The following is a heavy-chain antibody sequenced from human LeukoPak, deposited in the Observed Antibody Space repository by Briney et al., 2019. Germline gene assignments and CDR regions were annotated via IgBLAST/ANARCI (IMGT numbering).Heavy chain of an antibody. J-gene: IGHJ4*02. Sequence: GGSLRLSCAASGFTFDDYAMHWVRQAPGKGLEWVSGISWNSGSIGYADSVKGRFTISRDNSKNTLYLQMNSLRAEDTAVYYCAKDSGWYVWGQGTLVTVSS. CDR3: AKDSGWYV. CDR1: GFTFDDYA. D-gene: IGHD6-19*01. V-gene: IGHV3-9*01. CDR2: ISWNSGSI.